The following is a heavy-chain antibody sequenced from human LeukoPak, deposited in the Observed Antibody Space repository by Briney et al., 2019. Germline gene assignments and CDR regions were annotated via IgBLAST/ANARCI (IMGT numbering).Heavy chain of an antibody. D-gene: IGHD3-16*01. J-gene: IGHJ3*02. V-gene: IGHV1-69*13. CDR1: GWTFSSYA. CDR2: IIPIFGTA. CDR3: ARGGGRYGDAFDI. Sequence: SVKVSCKASGWTFSSYAISGLRQAPAQGVEWMGGIIPIFGTANFARRFQGRVTITAEESTSTADMEVNDLSSEDTAVYYCARGGGRYGDAFDIWGQGTMVTVSS.